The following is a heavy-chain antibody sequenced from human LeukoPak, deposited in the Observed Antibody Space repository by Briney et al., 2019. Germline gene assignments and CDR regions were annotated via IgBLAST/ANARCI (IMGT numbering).Heavy chain of an antibody. V-gene: IGHV4-31*03. J-gene: IGHJ4*02. CDR1: GGSISSGGYY. Sequence: SETLSLTCTVSGGSISSGGYYWSWIRQHPGKGLEWIGYIYYSGSTYYNPSLKSRVTISVDTSKNQFPLKLSSVTAADTAVYYCARASYNWNYSIDYWGQGTLVTVSS. D-gene: IGHD1-7*01. CDR2: IYYSGST. CDR3: ARASYNWNYSIDY.